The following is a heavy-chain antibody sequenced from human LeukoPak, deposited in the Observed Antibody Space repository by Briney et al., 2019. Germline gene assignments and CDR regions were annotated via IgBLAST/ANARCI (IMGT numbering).Heavy chain of an antibody. Sequence: SETLSLTCTVSGGSISSSSYYWGWIRQPPGKGLEWIGSIYYSGSTYYNPSLKSRVTISVDTSKNQFSLKLSSVTAANTAVYYCARVQQQLVLNGYFQHWGQGTLVTVSS. CDR3: ARVQQQLVLNGYFQH. CDR2: IYYSGST. V-gene: IGHV4-39*07. D-gene: IGHD6-13*01. CDR1: GGSISSSSYY. J-gene: IGHJ1*01.